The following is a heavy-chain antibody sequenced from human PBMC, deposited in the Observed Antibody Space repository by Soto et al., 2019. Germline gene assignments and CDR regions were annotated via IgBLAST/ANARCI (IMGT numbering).Heavy chain of an antibody. CDR2: IYYSGST. CDR3: ARDQAIDYSNSRGWFAP. Sequence: PSETLSLTCTVSGGSISSGGYYWSWIRQHSGKGLEWIGYIYYSGSTYYNPSLKSRVTISVDTSKSQFSLKLSSVTAADTAVYYCARDQAIDYSNSRGWFAPWGQGTLVTFSS. D-gene: IGHD4-4*01. V-gene: IGHV4-31*03. CDR1: GGSISSGGYY. J-gene: IGHJ5*02.